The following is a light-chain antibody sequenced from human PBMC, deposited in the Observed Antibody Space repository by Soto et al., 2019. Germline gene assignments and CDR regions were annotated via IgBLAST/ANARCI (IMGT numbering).Light chain of an antibody. J-gene: IGLJ1*01. CDR1: TYDVGNYDY. Sequence: QSALTQPASVSGSPGQSISISCTITTYDVGNYDYVSWYQQHPGKAPELILYDVSYRPSGVSDRFSGSKFGNTASLTISGLQPEDEADYYCSSYISSITDYVFGSGTSSPS. CDR2: DVS. V-gene: IGLV2-14*03. CDR3: SSYISSITDYV.